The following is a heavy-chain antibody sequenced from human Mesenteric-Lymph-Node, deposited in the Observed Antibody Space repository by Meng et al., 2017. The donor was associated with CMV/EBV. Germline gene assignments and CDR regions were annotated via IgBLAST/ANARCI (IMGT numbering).Heavy chain of an antibody. J-gene: IGHJ4*02. CDR3: AREASLDY. Sequence: SLGLSCAASGLTFSSYSMNWDRQDPGKGLEWVSSISSSSSYVYYADSVKGRFTISRDNAKNSLYLQMNSLRAEDTAIYYCAREASLDYWGQGTLVTVSS. CDR2: ISSSSSYV. V-gene: IGHV3-21*01. CDR1: GLTFSSYS.